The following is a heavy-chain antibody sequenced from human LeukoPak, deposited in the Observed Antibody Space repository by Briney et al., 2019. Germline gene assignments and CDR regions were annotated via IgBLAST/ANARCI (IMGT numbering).Heavy chain of an antibody. CDR1: GGSISSGSYY. CDR2: FYTSGST. V-gene: IGHV4-61*02. J-gene: IGHJ4*02. Sequence: SETLSLTCTVSGGSISSGSYYWSWIRQPAGKGLEWIGRFYTSGSTNYNPSLKSRVTISVDTSKNQFSLKLSSVTAADTAVYYCAREKPYYDFWSGYPDYWGQGTLVTVSS. D-gene: IGHD3-3*01. CDR3: AREKPYYDFWSGYPDY.